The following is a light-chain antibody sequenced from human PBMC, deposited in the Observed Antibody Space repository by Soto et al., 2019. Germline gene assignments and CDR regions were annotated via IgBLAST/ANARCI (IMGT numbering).Light chain of an antibody. Sequence: EIVLTQSPGTLSLSPGERATLSCRASQSVRNSYLAWYQQEPGQAPRLLIYGASTRATGIPDRFSGSGSGTDFTLTISRLEPEDFAVYYCQHYDSTPYTFGQGTKLEIK. CDR1: QSVRNSY. J-gene: IGKJ2*01. CDR3: QHYDSTPYT. V-gene: IGKV3-20*01. CDR2: GAS.